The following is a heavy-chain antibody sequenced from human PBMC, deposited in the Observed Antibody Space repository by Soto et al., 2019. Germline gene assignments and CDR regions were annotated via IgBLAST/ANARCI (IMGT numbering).Heavy chain of an antibody. V-gene: IGHV1-69*13. D-gene: IGHD3-10*01. J-gene: IGHJ6*02. CDR3: ARGPGSGSYPPVIHYYYYGMDV. CDR1: GGTFSSYA. CDR2: IIPIFGTA. Sequence: ASVKVSCEASGGTFSSYAISWVRQAPGQGLEWMGGIIPIFGTANYAQKFQGRVTITADESTSTAYMELSSLRSEDTAVYYCARGPGSGSYPPVIHYYYYGMDVWGPVT.